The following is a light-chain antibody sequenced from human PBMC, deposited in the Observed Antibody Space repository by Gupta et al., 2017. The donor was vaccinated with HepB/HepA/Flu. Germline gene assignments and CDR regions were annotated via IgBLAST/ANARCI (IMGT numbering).Light chain of an antibody. CDR2: LNSAGSH. V-gene: IGLV4-69*01. J-gene: IGLJ3*02. CDR3: QTWGAGIRV. Sequence: QLVLTQSPSASASLGASVKLTCTPSSGHSRYSIAWHQPQPEKGPRYLMKLNSAGSHTKVDGIPDRFSGSSSGAERYLTISSLQSEDEADYYCQTWGAGIRVFGGGTKLTVL. CDR1: SGHSRYS.